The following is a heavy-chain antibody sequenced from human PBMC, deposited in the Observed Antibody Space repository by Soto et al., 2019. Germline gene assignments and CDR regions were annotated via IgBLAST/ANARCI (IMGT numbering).Heavy chain of an antibody. CDR1: GGSISSGGYY. V-gene: IGHV4-31*03. Sequence: SETLSLTCTVSGGSISSGGYYWSWIRQHPGKGLEWIGYIYYSGSTYYNPSLKSRATISVDTSKNQFSLKLSSVTAADTAVYYCAREERHYYDSSGYLDYWGQGTLVTVSS. D-gene: IGHD3-22*01. CDR3: AREERHYYDSSGYLDY. CDR2: IYYSGST. J-gene: IGHJ4*02.